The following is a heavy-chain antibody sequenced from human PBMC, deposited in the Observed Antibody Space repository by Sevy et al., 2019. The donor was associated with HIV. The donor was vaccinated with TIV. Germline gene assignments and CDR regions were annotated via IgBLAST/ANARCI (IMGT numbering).Heavy chain of an antibody. D-gene: IGHD7-27*01. V-gene: IGHV4-4*07. Sequence: SETLSLTCTVSGDSFSSYFWAWIRQPAGKGLEWIGRINTSGSTNYNPSLKGRVTMSVDTSKSQFSLKVTSLTAEDTAIYFCSRSNWVTATNGFSNSYYFDYWGQGSLVTVSS. CDR1: GDSFSSYF. CDR2: INTSGST. CDR3: SRSNWVTATNGFSNSYYFDY. J-gene: IGHJ4*02.